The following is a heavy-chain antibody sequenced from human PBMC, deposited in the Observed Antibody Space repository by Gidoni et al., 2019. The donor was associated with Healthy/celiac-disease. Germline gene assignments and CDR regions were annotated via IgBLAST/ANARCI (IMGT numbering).Heavy chain of an antibody. V-gene: IGHV3-49*04. CDR2: SRSKAYGGTT. D-gene: IGHD3-10*01. Sequence: EVQLVESGGGLVQPGRSLRLSCTASGFTFGDYAMSWVRQAPGKGLGWVGFSRSKAYGGTTEYAASVKGRFTISRDDSKSIAYLQMNSLKTEDTAVYYCTRDRYRFGELFGFDPWGQGTLVTVSS. CDR1: GFTFGDYA. J-gene: IGHJ5*02. CDR3: TRDRYRFGELFGFDP.